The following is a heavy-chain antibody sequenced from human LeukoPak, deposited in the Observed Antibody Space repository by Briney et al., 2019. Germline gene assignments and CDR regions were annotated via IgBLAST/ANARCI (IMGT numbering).Heavy chain of an antibody. V-gene: IGHV3-48*01. CDR2: ISSSSSTI. CDR1: GGSISSYY. D-gene: IGHD1-7*01. Sequence: ETLSLTCTVSGGSISSYYWSWVRQAPGKGLEWVSYISSSSSTIYYADSVKGRFTISRDNAKNSLYLQMNSLRAEDTAVYYCARDPGITGTTLDYWGQGTLVTVSS. CDR3: ARDPGITGTTLDY. J-gene: IGHJ4*02.